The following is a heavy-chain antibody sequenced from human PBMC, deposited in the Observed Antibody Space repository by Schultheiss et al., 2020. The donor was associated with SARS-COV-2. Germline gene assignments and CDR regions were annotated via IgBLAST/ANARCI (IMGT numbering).Heavy chain of an antibody. D-gene: IGHD5-24*01. CDR3: ARGGTRRDGYKNTPYYYYGMDV. CDR1: GGSISSSSYY. Sequence: SQTLSLTCTVSGGSISSSSYYWGWIRQPPGKGLEWIGSIYYSGSTYYNPSLKSRVTISVDTSKNQFSLKLSSVTAADTAVYYCARGGTRRDGYKNTPYYYYGMDVWGQGTTVTVSS. V-gene: IGHV4-39*07. CDR2: IYYSGST. J-gene: IGHJ6*02.